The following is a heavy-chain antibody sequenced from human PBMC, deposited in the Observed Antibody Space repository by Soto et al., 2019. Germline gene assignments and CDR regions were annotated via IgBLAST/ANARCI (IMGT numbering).Heavy chain of an antibody. CDR3: AKDHRGYRRPDAFDI. V-gene: IGHV3-23*01. CDR2: ISGSGGST. Sequence: PGGSLRLSCAASGFTFSSYAMSWVRQAPGKGLEWVSAISGSGGSTYYADSVKGRFTISRDNSKNTLYLQMNSLRAEDTVVYYCAKDHRGYRRPDAFDIWGQGTMVTVSS. J-gene: IGHJ3*02. CDR1: GFTFSSYA. D-gene: IGHD5-18*01.